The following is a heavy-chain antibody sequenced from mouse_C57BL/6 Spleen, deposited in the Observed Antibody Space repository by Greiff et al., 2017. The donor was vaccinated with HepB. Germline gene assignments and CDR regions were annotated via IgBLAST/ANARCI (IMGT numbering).Heavy chain of an antibody. CDR1: GYAFSSYW. V-gene: IGHV1-80*01. CDR2: IYPGDGDT. J-gene: IGHJ4*01. Sequence: VQLQESGAELVKPGASVKISCKASGYAFSSYWMNWVKQRPGKGLEWIGQIYPGDGDTNYNGKFKGKATLTADKSSSTAYMQLSSLPSEDSAVYFCARQTGLYAMDYWGQGTSVTVSS. CDR3: ARQTGLYAMDY. D-gene: IGHD4-1*01.